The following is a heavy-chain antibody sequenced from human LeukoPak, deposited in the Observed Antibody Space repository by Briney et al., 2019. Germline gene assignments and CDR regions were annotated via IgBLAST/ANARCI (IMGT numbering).Heavy chain of an antibody. V-gene: IGHV1-69-2*01. J-gene: IGHJ4*02. CDR2: VDPEDGET. D-gene: IGHD6-13*01. CDR1: GYTFTDYY. Sequence: GATVKISCKFSGYTFTDYYMHWVQQAPGKGLEWMGLVDPEDGETIYAEKFQGRVTITADTSTDTAYMELSSLRSEDTAVYYCATDLEIAAAGNFDYWGQGTLVTVSS. CDR3: ATDLEIAAAGNFDY.